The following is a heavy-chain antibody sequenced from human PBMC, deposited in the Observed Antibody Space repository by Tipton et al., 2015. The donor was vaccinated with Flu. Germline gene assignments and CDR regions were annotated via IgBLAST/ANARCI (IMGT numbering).Heavy chain of an antibody. J-gene: IGHJ5*02. D-gene: IGHD3-3*01. Sequence: SLRLSCAVSGGSISSSNWWSWVRQPPGKGLEWIGEIYHSGSTNYNPSLKSRVTISVDKSKNQFSLKLSSVTAADTAVYYCARDGSGYLNRFDPWGQGTLVTVSS. CDR3: ARDGSGYLNRFDP. V-gene: IGHV4-4*02. CDR2: IYHSGST. CDR1: GGSISSSNW.